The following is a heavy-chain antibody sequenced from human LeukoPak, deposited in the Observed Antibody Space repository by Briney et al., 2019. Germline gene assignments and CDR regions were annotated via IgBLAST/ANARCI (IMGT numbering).Heavy chain of an antibody. V-gene: IGHV3-23*01. J-gene: IGHJ4*02. CDR2: ISGSGGST. CDR1: GFTFRSYG. CDR3: ARSGSSYDGSQSWFDY. D-gene: IGHD3-22*01. Sequence: GGTLRLSCAASGFTFRSYGMSWVRQAPGKGLEWVSAISGSGGSTYYADSVKGRFTISRDNAKNSLYLHLSSLRAEDTAVYYCARSGSSYDGSQSWFDYWGQGTLVTVSS.